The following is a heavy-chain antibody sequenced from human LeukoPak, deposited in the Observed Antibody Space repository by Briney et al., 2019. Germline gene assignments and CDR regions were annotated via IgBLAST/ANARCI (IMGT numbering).Heavy chain of an antibody. D-gene: IGHD3-22*01. J-gene: IGHJ4*02. Sequence: ASVKVSCKASGYIFTNYDTNWVRQATGQGLEWMGWMNPNSGNTGYAQKFQGRVTITRHTSISTAYMELSSLRSEDTAVYYCARVRLDSSGSILFDYWGQGTLVIVSS. CDR1: GYIFTNYD. CDR3: ARVRLDSSGSILFDY. CDR2: MNPNSGNT. V-gene: IGHV1-8*03.